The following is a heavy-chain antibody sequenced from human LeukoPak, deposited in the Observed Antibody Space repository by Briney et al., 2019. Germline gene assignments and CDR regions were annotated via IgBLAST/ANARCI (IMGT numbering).Heavy chain of an antibody. CDR2: INHSGST. Sequence: SETLSLTCAVYGGSFSGYYWSWIRQPPGKGLEWIGEINHSGSTNYNPSLKSRVTISVDTSKNQFSLKLSSVTAADTAVYYCARQAGGYSSGWYQFHFDYWGQGTLVTVSS. CDR1: GGSFSGYY. V-gene: IGHV4-34*01. CDR3: ARQAGGYSSGWYQFHFDY. D-gene: IGHD6-19*01. J-gene: IGHJ4*02.